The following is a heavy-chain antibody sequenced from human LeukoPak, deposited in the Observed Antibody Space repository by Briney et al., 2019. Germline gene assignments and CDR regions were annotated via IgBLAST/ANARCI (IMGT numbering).Heavy chain of an antibody. V-gene: IGHV1-2*02. CDR1: GYTFTGYY. CDR3: TRGGRDYGDTRFDP. CDR2: INPNSGGT. Sequence: GASVKVSCKASGYTFTGYYMHWVRQAPGQGLEWMGWINPNSGGTNYAQKFQGRVTMTRDTSTSTAYIELYSLRSDDTAVYYCTRGGRDYGDTRFDPWGQGTLVTVSS. D-gene: IGHD4-17*01. J-gene: IGHJ5*02.